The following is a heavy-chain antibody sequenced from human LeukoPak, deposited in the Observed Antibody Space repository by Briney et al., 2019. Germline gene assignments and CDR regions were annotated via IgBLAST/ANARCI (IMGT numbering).Heavy chain of an antibody. CDR2: IYYSGST. Sequence: PSETLSLTCTVSGGSISSYYWSWIRQPPGKGLEWIGYIYYSGSTNYNPSLKSRVTISVDTSKNQFSLKLSSVTAADTAVYYCARGGEDYYDSSGYRPPLDYWGQGTLVTVSS. CDR3: ARGGEDYYDSSGYRPPLDY. CDR1: GGSISSYY. J-gene: IGHJ4*02. V-gene: IGHV4-59*01. D-gene: IGHD3-22*01.